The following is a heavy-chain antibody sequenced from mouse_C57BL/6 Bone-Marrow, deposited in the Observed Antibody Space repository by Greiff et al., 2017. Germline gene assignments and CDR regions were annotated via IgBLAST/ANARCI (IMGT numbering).Heavy chain of an antibody. CDR2: ISNGGGST. J-gene: IGHJ4*01. D-gene: IGHD2-5*01. CDR3: ARVYSNYGAMYY. V-gene: IGHV5-12*01. CDR1: GFTFSDYY. Sequence: EVNLVESGGGLVQPGGSLKLSCAASGFTFSDYYMYWVRQTPEKRLEWVAYISNGGGSTYYPDTVKGRFTISRDNAKNTLYLQMSRLKSEDTAMYYCARVYSNYGAMYYWGQGTSVTVSS.